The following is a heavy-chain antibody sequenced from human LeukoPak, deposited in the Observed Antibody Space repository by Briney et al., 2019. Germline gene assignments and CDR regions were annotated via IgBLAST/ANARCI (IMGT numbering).Heavy chain of an antibody. CDR2: ISSSSINI. J-gene: IGHJ4*02. Sequence: GGSLRLSCAASGFTLSDFWMNWVRQAPGKGLEWISYISSSSINIHYGDSVKGRFTISRDSAENSLYLQMNSLRAEDTAVYYCARDSIQLWPNAIDFWGQGTLVTVSS. D-gene: IGHD1-1*01. CDR3: ARDSIQLWPNAIDF. V-gene: IGHV3-48*01. CDR1: GFTLSDFW.